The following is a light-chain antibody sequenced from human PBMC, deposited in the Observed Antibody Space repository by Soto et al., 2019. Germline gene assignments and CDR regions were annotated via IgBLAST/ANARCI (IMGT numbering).Light chain of an antibody. V-gene: IGKV3-15*01. CDR3: QQYNNWPYT. CDR1: QSVSSS. Sequence: EIVMTQSPATLSVSPGERVTLSCRADQSVSSSLAWYQQKPGQAPRLIIYDASTRAPGIPARFSGSGSGTEFTLTISSLQSEDFAVYYCQQYNNWPYTFGQGTKLEIK. J-gene: IGKJ2*01. CDR2: DAS.